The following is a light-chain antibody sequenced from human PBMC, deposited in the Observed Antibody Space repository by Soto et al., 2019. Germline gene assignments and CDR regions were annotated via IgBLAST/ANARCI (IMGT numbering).Light chain of an antibody. J-gene: IGKJ5*01. CDR1: QGISNY. V-gene: IGKV1-27*01. Sequence: DIQMTQSPSSLAASLGDRVTITCRASQGISNYLAWYQQKPGKVPKLLIYAASTLQSGVPSRFSGSGSGTDFTLTISSLQPEDVATYYCQKYNSALTFGQGTRLEIK. CDR3: QKYNSALT. CDR2: AAS.